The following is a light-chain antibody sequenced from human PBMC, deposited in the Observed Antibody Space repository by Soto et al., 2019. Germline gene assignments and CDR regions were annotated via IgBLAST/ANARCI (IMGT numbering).Light chain of an antibody. CDR3: QQYNNWPHT. CDR1: QSVSSN. J-gene: IGKJ2*01. CDR2: GAS. Sequence: EIVMTQSPATLSVSPGERATLSCRASQSVSSNLAWYQQKPGQAPRLLIYGASTRATGIPARFSGSGSGTEFTRTISRLQSEDFAVYYCQQYNNWPHTFGQGTKLEIK. V-gene: IGKV3-15*01.